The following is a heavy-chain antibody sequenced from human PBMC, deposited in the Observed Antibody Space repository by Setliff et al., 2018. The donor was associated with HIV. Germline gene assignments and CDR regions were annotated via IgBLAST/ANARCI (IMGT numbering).Heavy chain of an antibody. J-gene: IGHJ6*03. Sequence: PSETLSLTCAVFGGSFTDYYWIWIRQPPGKGLEWIGEIIHSGSTHYNPSLKSRFIISVDTSKNQFSLKVNSMTAADTAVYYCARGARLLAAYSDRWDYFYMAVWGKGTTVTVSS. CDR2: IIHSGST. V-gene: IGHV4-34*01. D-gene: IGHD1-26*01. CDR3: ARGARLLAAYSDRWDYFYMAV. CDR1: GGSFTDYY.